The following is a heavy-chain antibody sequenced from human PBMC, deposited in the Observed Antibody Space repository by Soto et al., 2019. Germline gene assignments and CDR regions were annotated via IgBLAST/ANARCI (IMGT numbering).Heavy chain of an antibody. CDR2: ISTNGSVT. Sequence: QVHLVKSGGGLVNPGGSLRLACAASGFRFTDSFMSWISQAPGKGLEWISYISTNGSVTYYEDTVKGTFTISTDNDKNSLYMHMSSLRAYDTDLYDCARAMYIELGGDFDFWGQGTLVTVSS. CDR3: ARAMYIELGGDFDF. CDR1: GFRFTDSF. D-gene: IGHD1-7*01. J-gene: IGHJ4*02. V-gene: IGHV3-11*01.